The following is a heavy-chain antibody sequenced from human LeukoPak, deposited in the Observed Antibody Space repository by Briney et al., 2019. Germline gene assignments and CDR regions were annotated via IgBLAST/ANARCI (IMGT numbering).Heavy chain of an antibody. CDR2: IYNPENT. J-gene: IGHJ4*02. D-gene: IGHD4-23*01. CDR3: PRFYGGKVFDY. Sequence: SETLSLTCTVSGASISSYYWSWIRQPPGKGLEWIAYIYNPENTNFNRSLRSRVTISIDRSKALVSLKVSSVTAADTAVYYCPRFYGGKVFDYWGQGTLVTVSS. CDR1: GASISSYY. V-gene: IGHV4-59*01.